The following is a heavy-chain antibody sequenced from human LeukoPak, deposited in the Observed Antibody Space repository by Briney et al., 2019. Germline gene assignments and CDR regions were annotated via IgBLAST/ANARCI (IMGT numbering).Heavy chain of an antibody. V-gene: IGHV3-23*01. CDR2: ISGSGQTI. J-gene: IGHJ4*02. CDR3: AKDGSGYDYRAYYFDY. CDR1: GFKFSNDV. D-gene: IGHD5-12*01. Sequence: PGGSLRLSCAASGFKFSNDVMSWVRQAPGKGLEWVSGISGSGQTIHYADSVKGRFTISRDNSKDTLYLQMDSLSPEDTAVYYCAKDGSGYDYRAYYFDYWGQGTLVTVSS.